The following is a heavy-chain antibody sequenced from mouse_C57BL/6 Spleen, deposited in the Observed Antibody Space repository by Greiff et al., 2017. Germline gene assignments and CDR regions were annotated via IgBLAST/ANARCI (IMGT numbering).Heavy chain of an antibody. D-gene: IGHD1-2*01. CDR2: ISNGGGST. J-gene: IGHJ4*01. Sequence: EVQRVESGGGLVQPGGSLKLSCAASGFTFSDYYMYWVRQTPEKRLEWVAYISNGGGSTYYPDTVKGRFTISRDNAKNTLYLQMSRLKSEDTAMYYCARQGGYTYAMDYWGQGTSVTVSS. CDR1: GFTFSDYY. CDR3: ARQGGYTYAMDY. V-gene: IGHV5-12*01.